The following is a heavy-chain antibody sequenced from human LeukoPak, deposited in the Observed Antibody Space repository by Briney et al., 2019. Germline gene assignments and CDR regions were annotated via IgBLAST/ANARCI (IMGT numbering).Heavy chain of an antibody. D-gene: IGHD2-15*01. V-gene: IGHV4-30-2*01. CDR1: GGSISSGGYS. Sequence: SETLSLTCAVSGGSISSGGYSWSWIRQPPGKGLEWIGYIYHSGSTYYNPSLKSRVTISVDRSMNQFSLKLSSVTAADTAVYYCPGGDCSGGSCPVDYWGQGTLVTVSS. J-gene: IGHJ4*02. CDR2: IYHSGST. CDR3: PGGDCSGGSCPVDY.